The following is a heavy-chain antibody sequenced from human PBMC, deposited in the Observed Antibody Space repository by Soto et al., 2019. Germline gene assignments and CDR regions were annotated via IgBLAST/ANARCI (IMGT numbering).Heavy chain of an antibody. CDR2: TYHRSKWYN. J-gene: IGHJ3*01. CDR1: GDSFSSNGVA. Sequence: SQTLSLTCAISGDSFSSNGVAWNWSRQSPSRGLEWLGRTYHRSKWYNDYAVSVKSRITVNPDTSKNQFSLQLSSVTPEDTAVYYCERGNYSGFDVWGQGTMVTVSS. CDR3: ERGNYSGFDV. V-gene: IGHV6-1*01. D-gene: IGHD3-10*01.